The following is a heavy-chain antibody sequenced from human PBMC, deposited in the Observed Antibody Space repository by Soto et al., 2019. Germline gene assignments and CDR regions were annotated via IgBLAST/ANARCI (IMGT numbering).Heavy chain of an antibody. CDR2: MNANSGNT. CDR1: GYTFTSYD. V-gene: IGHV1-8*01. Sequence: ASVKVSCKASGYTFTSYDIKWVRQATGRGLEWMGWMNANSGNTGYAQKLQGRVTMTTDTSTSTAYMELRSLRSDDTAVYYCASSVRAFDIWGQGTMVTVSS. J-gene: IGHJ3*02. CDR3: ASSVRAFDI. D-gene: IGHD6-6*01.